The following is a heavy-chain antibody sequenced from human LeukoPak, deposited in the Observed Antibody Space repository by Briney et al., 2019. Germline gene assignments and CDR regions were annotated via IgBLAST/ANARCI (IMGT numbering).Heavy chain of an antibody. Sequence: PSETLSLTCTVSGGSISSGSYYWSWIRQPAGKGLEWIGRIYTSGSTNYNPSLKSRVTISVDTSKNQFSLKLSSVTAADTAVYYCARGGPSLLWFGELLNYYYYYMDVWGKGTTVTISS. V-gene: IGHV4-61*02. J-gene: IGHJ6*03. CDR1: GGSISSGSYY. D-gene: IGHD3-10*01. CDR2: IYTSGST. CDR3: ARGGPSLLWFGELLNYYYYYMDV.